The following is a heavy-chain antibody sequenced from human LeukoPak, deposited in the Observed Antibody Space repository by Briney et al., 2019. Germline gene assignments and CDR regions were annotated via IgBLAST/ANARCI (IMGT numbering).Heavy chain of an antibody. CDR2: INGGGAAT. Sequence: GGSLRLSCAASRFTFSSYSMNWVRQAPGKGLEWVSAINGGGAATEYADSVKGRFTISRDNSKNTLYLQMNSLRPDDTAVYYCARCTASCYANAFDVWGQGTLLTDSS. CDR1: RFTFSSYS. CDR3: ARCTASCYANAFDV. D-gene: IGHD2-2*01. J-gene: IGHJ3*01. V-gene: IGHV3-23*01.